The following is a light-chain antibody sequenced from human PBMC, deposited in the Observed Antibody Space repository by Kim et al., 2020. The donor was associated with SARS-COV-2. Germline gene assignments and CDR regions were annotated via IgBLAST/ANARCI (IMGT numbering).Light chain of an antibody. CDR3: NSRDNNDYVL. J-gene: IGLJ2*01. Sequence: ALGQTVRITCQGDSLRSYYTSWYQKKPGQAPIVVVYGKNNRPSGIPDRFSGSSSGNTASLTITGTQAGDEADYYCNSRDNNDYVLFGGGTRLTVL. V-gene: IGLV3-19*01. CDR2: GKN. CDR1: SLRSYY.